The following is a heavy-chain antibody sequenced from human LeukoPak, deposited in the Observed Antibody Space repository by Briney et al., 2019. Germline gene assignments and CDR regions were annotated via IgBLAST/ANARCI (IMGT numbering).Heavy chain of an antibody. CDR2: ISYDGSNK. Sequence: GGSLRLSCAASRFTFSSYAMHWVRQAPGKGLEWVAVISYDGSNKYYADSVKGRFTISRDNSKNTLYLQMNSLRAEDTAVYYCARGGLKLLWFGELFKAFDYWGQGTLVTVSS. V-gene: IGHV3-30-3*01. CDR3: ARGGLKLLWFGELFKAFDY. D-gene: IGHD3-10*01. CDR1: RFTFSSYA. J-gene: IGHJ4*02.